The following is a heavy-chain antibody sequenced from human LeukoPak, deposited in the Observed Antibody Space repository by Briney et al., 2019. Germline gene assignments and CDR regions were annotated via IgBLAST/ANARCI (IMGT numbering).Heavy chain of an antibody. CDR3: ARDFYDSNNL. CDR1: GYTFTGYH. V-gene: IGHV1-2*06. Sequence: GASVKVSCKASGYTFTGYHMHWVRQAPGQGLEWMGRINPNSGGTGYAQKFRGRVTMTRDTSISTAYMELSRLRFDDTAVYYCARDFYDSNNLWGQGTLVTVSS. J-gene: IGHJ4*02. D-gene: IGHD3-22*01. CDR2: INPNSGGT.